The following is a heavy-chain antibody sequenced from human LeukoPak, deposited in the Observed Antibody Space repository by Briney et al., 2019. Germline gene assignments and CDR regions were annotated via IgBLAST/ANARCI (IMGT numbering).Heavy chain of an antibody. CDR3: ARHNNQKYSYGYSDLDY. J-gene: IGHJ4*02. CDR2: IYYSGST. CDR1: GGSISSYY. Sequence: SETLSLTCTVSGGSISSYYWSWIRQPPGKGLEWIGYIYYSGSTYYNPSLKSRVTISVDTSKNQFSLKLSSVTAADTAVYYCARHNNQKYSYGYSDLDYWGQGTLVTVSS. D-gene: IGHD5-18*01. V-gene: IGHV4-59*04.